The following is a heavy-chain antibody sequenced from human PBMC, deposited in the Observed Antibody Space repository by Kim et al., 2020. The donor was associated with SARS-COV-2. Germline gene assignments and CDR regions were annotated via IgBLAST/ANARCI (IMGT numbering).Heavy chain of an antibody. Sequence: SVKVSCKASGGTFSSYAISWVRQAPGQGLELMGRIIPILGIANYAQKFQGRVTITADKSTSTAYMELSSLRSEDTAVYYWARGIDWNDVPFDFWGQGTRVTVSS. D-gene: IGHD1-1*01. CDR1: GGTFSSYA. J-gene: IGHJ4*02. CDR2: IIPILGIA. CDR3: ARGIDWNDVPFDF. V-gene: IGHV1-69*04.